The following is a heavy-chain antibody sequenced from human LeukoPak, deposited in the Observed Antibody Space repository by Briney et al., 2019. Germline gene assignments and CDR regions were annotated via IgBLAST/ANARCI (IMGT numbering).Heavy chain of an antibody. J-gene: IGHJ4*02. CDR3: ASSGDPDYFDY. V-gene: IGHV3-30*04. CDR2: ISYDGSNK. D-gene: IGHD3-10*01. Sequence: GGSLRLSCAASGFTFSSYAMHWVRQAPGKGLEWVAVISYDGSNKYYADSVKGRFTISRDNSKNTLYLQMSSLRAEDTAVYYCASSGDPDYFDYWGQGTLVTVSS. CDR1: GFTFSSYA.